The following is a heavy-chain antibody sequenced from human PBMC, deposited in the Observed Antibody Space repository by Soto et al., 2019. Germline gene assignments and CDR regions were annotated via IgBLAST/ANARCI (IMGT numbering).Heavy chain of an antibody. CDR2: INTSGGST. CDR1: GYTFTNYY. J-gene: IGHJ4*02. D-gene: IGHD2-2*01. V-gene: IGHV1-46*01. CDR3: AIYHLELFRFDY. Sequence: ASVKVSCKASGYTFTNYYMHWVRQAPGQGLEWMGIINTSGGSTSYAQKLKGRETIPTDTSTSTAYMELRSLRSDDTAMYFCAIYHLELFRFDYWGQGTLVTVSS.